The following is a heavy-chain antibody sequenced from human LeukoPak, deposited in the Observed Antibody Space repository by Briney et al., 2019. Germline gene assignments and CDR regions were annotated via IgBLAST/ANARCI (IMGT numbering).Heavy chain of an antibody. Sequence: ASVKVSCKASGYSFTSYGFNWVRQAPGQGLEWMGWMSAYNGKTNYAHSLQGRVTVTADTSTSTAYMELRSLRSEDTAVYYCARTPDTAMTFDYWGPGTQVTVSS. V-gene: IGHV1-18*01. J-gene: IGHJ4*02. CDR1: GYSFTSYG. CDR2: MSAYNGKT. CDR3: ARTPDTAMTFDY. D-gene: IGHD5-18*01.